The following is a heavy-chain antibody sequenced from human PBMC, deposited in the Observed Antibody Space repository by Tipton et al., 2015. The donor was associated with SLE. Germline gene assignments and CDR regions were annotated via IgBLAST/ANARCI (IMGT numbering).Heavy chain of an antibody. CDR2: IYYSGST. J-gene: IGHJ6*02. D-gene: IGHD5-12*01. Sequence: LRLSCTVSGGSISSYYWSWIRQPPGKGLEWIGYIYYSGSTNYNPSLKSRVTISVDTSKNQCSLKLSSVTAADTAVYYCARLGIVATIYYYYYYYGMDVWGQGTTVTVSS. CDR3: ARLGIVATIYYYYYYYGMDV. V-gene: IGHV4-59*12. CDR1: GGSISSYY.